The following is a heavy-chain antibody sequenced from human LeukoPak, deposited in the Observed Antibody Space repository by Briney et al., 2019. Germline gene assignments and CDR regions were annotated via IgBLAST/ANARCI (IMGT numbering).Heavy chain of an antibody. D-gene: IGHD3-22*01. CDR1: GYIFTNYW. CDR2: IYPSDSAT. Sequence: GESLKISCKGSGYIFTNYWIGWVRQMPGTGLEWIGIIYPSDSATTYSPSFQGQVTISADKSISTAYLQWSSLRASDTAMYYCARIPSYYYESSGYDFFDYWGQGTLVTVSP. V-gene: IGHV5-51*01. J-gene: IGHJ4*02. CDR3: ARIPSYYYESSGYDFFDY.